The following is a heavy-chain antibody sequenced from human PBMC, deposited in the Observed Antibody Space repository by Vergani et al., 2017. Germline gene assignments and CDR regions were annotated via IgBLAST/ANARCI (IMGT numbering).Heavy chain of an antibody. Sequence: EVQLVESGGGLVQPGGSLRLSCAASGFTFSSYSMNWVRQAPGKGLEWVSYISLSSSRTIYYADSVKGRFTISRDNAKNSLFLQMNSRRAEDTAMYYCARGGCSSTSCYINDYWGQGTLVTVSS. J-gene: IGHJ4*02. CDR2: ISLSSSRTI. V-gene: IGHV3-48*04. D-gene: IGHD2-2*02. CDR1: GFTFSSYS. CDR3: ARGGCSSTSCYINDY.